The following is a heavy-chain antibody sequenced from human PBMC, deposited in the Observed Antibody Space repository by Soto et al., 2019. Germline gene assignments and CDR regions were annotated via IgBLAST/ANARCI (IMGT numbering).Heavy chain of an antibody. CDR3: ARSSYSSGWYVSYYGMDV. CDR1: GYSFTSYW. D-gene: IGHD6-19*01. Sequence: GESLKISCKGSGYSFTSYWIGWVRQMPGKGLEWMGIIYPGDSDTRYSPSFQGQVTISADKSISTAYLQWSSLKASDTAMYYCARSSYSSGWYVSYYGMDVWGQGTTVTVSS. J-gene: IGHJ6*02. V-gene: IGHV5-51*01. CDR2: IYPGDSDT.